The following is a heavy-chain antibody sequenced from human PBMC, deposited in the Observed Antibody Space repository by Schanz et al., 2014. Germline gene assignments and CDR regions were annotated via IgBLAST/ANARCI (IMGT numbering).Heavy chain of an antibody. Sequence: EVQLVESGGGLIQPGGSLRLSCAASDFVVSSNYMSWVRQAPGKGLEWVSVIYSDDSTYYADSVKGRFTISRDNSKNTLYLQMNSLRAEDTAVYYCARGRARQLVHWFDPWGQGTLVTVSS. J-gene: IGHJ5*02. CDR2: IYSDDST. V-gene: IGHV3-53*01. D-gene: IGHD6-13*01. CDR3: ARGRARQLVHWFDP. CDR1: DFVVSSNY.